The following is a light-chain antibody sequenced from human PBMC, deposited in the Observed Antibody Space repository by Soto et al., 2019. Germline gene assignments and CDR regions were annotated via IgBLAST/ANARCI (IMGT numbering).Light chain of an antibody. CDR2: ENN. J-gene: IGLJ3*02. CDR3: GTWDSSLSAGV. Sequence: QSVLTQPPSVSVAPGQKVTIPCSGSSSNIGNNYVSWYQQLPGTAPKLLIYENNKRPSGIPDRFSGSKSGTSATLGITGLQTGDEADYYCGTWDSSLSAGVFGGGTKLTVL. V-gene: IGLV1-51*02. CDR1: SSNIGNNY.